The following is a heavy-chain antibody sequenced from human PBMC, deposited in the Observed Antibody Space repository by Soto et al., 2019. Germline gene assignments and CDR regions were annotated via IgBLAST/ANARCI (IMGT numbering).Heavy chain of an antibody. Sequence: QVQLQESGPGLVKPSETLSLTCTVSGGSISSYYWSWIRQPPGKGLEWIGYIYYSGSTNYNPSLKWRVXXSXDXXKNQFSLKLSSVTAADTAVYYCARAGEYGGNKIDYWGQGTLVTVSS. J-gene: IGHJ4*02. CDR1: GGSISSYY. D-gene: IGHD3-16*01. V-gene: IGHV4-59*01. CDR3: ARAGEYGGNKIDY. CDR2: IYYSGST.